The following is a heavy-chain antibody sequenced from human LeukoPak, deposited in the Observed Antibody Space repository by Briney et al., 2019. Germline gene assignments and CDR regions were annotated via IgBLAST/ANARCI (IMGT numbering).Heavy chain of an antibody. D-gene: IGHD3-16*02. V-gene: IGHV3-23*01. Sequence: GGSLRISCAASGFSFSSRALSWVRQAPGKGLEWASTIGSTGESTFCADSVKGRFTISRDNSKDTLYLQLNSLRAEDTAIYYCATYVWETYRFSDWGQGTLVTVSS. CDR1: GFSFSSRA. CDR3: ATYVWETYRFSD. CDR2: IGSTGEST. J-gene: IGHJ4*02.